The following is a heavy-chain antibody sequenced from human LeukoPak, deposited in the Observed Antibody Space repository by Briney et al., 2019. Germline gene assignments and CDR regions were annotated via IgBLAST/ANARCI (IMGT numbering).Heavy chain of an antibody. J-gene: IGHJ4*02. Sequence: GGSLRLSCAASGFTFSTYTMHWVRQAPGKGLEWVTFISYDGGKKYNADSVKGRSTISRDNSKNTLYLQMDNLRTEDTAVYYCATSPPLHYSGSYETLDYWGQGTLVTVSS. V-gene: IGHV3-30-3*01. CDR3: ATSPPLHYSGSYETLDY. D-gene: IGHD1-26*01. CDR2: ISYDGGKK. CDR1: GFTFSTYT.